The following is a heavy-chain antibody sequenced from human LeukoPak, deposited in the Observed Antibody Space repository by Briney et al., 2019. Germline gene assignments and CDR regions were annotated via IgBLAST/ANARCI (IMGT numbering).Heavy chain of an antibody. CDR3: AKDRLLWFGELDY. D-gene: IGHD3-10*01. Sequence: GWSLRLSCAASGFTFSSYAMSWVRQAPGKGLEWVSAISGSGGSTYYADSVKGRFTISRDNSKNTLYLQMNSLRAEDTAVYYCAKDRLLWFGELDYWGQGTLVTVSS. J-gene: IGHJ4*02. CDR1: GFTFSSYA. CDR2: ISGSGGST. V-gene: IGHV3-23*01.